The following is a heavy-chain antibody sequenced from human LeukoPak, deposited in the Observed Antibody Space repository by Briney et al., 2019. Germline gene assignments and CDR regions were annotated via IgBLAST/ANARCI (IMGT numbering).Heavy chain of an antibody. V-gene: IGHV4-61*01. CDR2: IYYSGST. CDR3: ARRHTYYYDSSGYPLDAFDI. Sequence: SETLSLTCTVSGGSISGSSYYWSWIRQPPGKGLEWIGYIYYSGSTNYNPSLKIRVTISVDTSKNQFSLKLSSVTAADTAVYYCARRHTYYYDSSGYPLDAFDIWGQGTMVTVSS. CDR1: GGSISGSSYY. J-gene: IGHJ3*02. D-gene: IGHD3-22*01.